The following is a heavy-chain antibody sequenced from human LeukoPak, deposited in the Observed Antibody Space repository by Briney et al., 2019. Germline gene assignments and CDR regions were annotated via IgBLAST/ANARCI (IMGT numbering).Heavy chain of an antibody. V-gene: IGHV4-59*11. J-gene: IGHJ5*02. CDR2: VDHSGYT. D-gene: IGHD2-15*01. Sequence: PSETLSLTCTVSGGSINSHYWTWIRQSPEKGLEWIGYVDHSGYTNFNPSLKSRVTISADTSKNQFSLRMTSVTAADTAVYYCARRKRGDCSNLDWFDPWGQGTLVTVSS. CDR3: ARRKRGDCSNLDWFDP. CDR1: GGSINSHY.